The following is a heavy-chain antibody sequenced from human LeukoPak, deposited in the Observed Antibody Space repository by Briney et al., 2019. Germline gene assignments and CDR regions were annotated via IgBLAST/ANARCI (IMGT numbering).Heavy chain of an antibody. V-gene: IGHV3-74*01. CDR1: GFTFSSYW. D-gene: IGHD3-16*01. CDR3: AKDDAWGRFYH. CDR2: INSDGSRT. Sequence: GGSLRLSCAASGFTFSSYWMHWVRQAPGKGLVWVSRINSDGSRTTYADSVKGRFTVTRDNSRNTLYLQMNSLRAEDTGVYYCAKDDAWGRFYHWGQGTLVTVSS. J-gene: IGHJ1*01.